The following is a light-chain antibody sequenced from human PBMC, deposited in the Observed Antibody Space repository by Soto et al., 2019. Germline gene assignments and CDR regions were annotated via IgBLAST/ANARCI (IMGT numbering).Light chain of an antibody. CDR1: QSVSSY. CDR2: DAS. V-gene: IGKV3-11*01. J-gene: IGKJ4*01. Sequence: EFVLTQSPGTLALSPWERGPLXWRASQSVSSYLAWYQQKPGQAPRLLIYDASNRATGIPARFSGSGSGTDFTLTISSLEPEDFAVYYCQQRSNWPLTFGGGTKVDNK. CDR3: QQRSNWPLT.